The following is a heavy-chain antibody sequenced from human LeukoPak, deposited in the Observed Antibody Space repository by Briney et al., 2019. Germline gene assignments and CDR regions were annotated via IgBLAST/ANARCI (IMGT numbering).Heavy chain of an antibody. CDR2: ITWNRDNI. J-gene: IGHJ6*02. CDR1: GFTFDDYA. Sequence: GGSLRLSCTVSGFTFDDYAMHWVRHTPGKGLEWVAGITWNRDNIGYGDSVKGRFTISRDNVKNVLYLQMNSLRPEDTALYYCAKDLSSAITSALDLDVWGQGTTVIVS. V-gene: IGHV3-9*01. CDR3: AKDLSSAITSALDLDV. D-gene: IGHD3-22*01.